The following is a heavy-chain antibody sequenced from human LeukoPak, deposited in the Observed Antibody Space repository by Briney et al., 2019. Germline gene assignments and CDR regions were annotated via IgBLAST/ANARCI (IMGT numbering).Heavy chain of an antibody. CDR3: ARNRHDYGDYLGMDV. CDR1: GYSFTNFW. J-gene: IGHJ6*02. D-gene: IGHD4-17*01. Sequence: GESLKISCKGSGYSFTNFWIAWVRQMPGKGLEWMGIIYPGDSDTRYSPSFQGQVTISVDKSISTAYLQWSSLKASDTAMYYCARNRHDYGDYLGMDVWGQGTTVTVSS. CDR2: IYPGDSDT. V-gene: IGHV5-51*01.